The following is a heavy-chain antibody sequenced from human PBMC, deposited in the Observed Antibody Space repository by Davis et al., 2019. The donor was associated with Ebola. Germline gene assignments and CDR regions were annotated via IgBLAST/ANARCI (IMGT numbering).Heavy chain of an antibody. D-gene: IGHD6-19*01. V-gene: IGHV4-61*01. CDR2: IYHSGST. J-gene: IGHJ4*02. CDR3: ARQYSSGWLDY. Sequence: SETLSLTCFVSGGSVGSRDNSYWSWIRQPPGKGLEWIGHIYHSGSTNYNPSLKSRVTISRDTSKNQFSLKVNSVAAADTAMYYCARQYSSGWLDYWGQGTLVTVSS. CDR1: GGSVGSRDNSY.